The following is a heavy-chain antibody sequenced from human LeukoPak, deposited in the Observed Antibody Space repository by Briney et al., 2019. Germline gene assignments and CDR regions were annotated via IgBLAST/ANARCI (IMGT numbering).Heavy chain of an antibody. D-gene: IGHD6-25*01. J-gene: IGHJ4*02. CDR3: ARGTGYNTGRSVDY. Sequence: GGSLRLSCTASGFTFSSYSMTWVRQAPGKGLEWVSAISGSGGSTYYAASVKGRFTISRDNSKNTLYLQMNSLRAEDTAVYYCARGTGYNTGRSVDYWGQGTLVTVSS. V-gene: IGHV3-23*01. CDR2: ISGSGGST. CDR1: GFTFSSYS.